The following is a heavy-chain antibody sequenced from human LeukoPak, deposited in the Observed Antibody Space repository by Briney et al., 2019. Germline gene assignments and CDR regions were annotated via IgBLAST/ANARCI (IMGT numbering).Heavy chain of an antibody. Sequence: GASVKVSCKASGYTFTSYDINWVRQAPGQGLEWMGWINPNSGGTNYAQKFQGRVTMTRDTSISTAYMELSRLRSDDTAVYYCARLTTVTVHDAFDIWGQGTMVTVSS. CDR3: ARLTTVTVHDAFDI. CDR1: GYTFTSYD. CDR2: INPNSGGT. D-gene: IGHD4-17*01. J-gene: IGHJ3*02. V-gene: IGHV1-2*02.